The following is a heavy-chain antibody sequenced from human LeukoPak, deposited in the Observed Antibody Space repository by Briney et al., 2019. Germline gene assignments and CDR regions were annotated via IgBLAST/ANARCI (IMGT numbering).Heavy chain of an antibody. CDR2: IYYSGST. J-gene: IGHJ4*02. CDR1: GGSTSSYY. CDR3: AREDSYGYDY. Sequence: SETLSLTCTVSGGSTSSYYWSWIRQPPGKGLEWIGYIYYSGSTNYNPSLKSRVTISVDASKNQFSLKLSSVTAADTAVYYCAREDSYGYDYWGQGTLVTVSS. D-gene: IGHD5-18*01. V-gene: IGHV4-59*01.